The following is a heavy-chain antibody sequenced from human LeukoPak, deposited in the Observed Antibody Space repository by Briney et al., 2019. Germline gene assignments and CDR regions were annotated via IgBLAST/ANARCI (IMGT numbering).Heavy chain of an antibody. CDR2: ISSSSNTI. J-gene: IGHJ4*02. CDR1: GFTVSRKY. D-gene: IGHD4-23*01. V-gene: IGHV3-48*01. Sequence: GGSLRLSCAASGFTVSRKYMSWVRQVPGKGLEWVSYISSSSNTIYYADSVKGRFTISRDNAKNSLYLQRNSLRVEDMAVYYCANSYGGPYYFDYWGQGTLVTVSS. CDR3: ANSYGGPYYFDY.